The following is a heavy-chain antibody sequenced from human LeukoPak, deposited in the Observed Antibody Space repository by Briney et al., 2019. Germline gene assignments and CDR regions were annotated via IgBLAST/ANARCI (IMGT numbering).Heavy chain of an antibody. V-gene: IGHV4-39*07. CDR1: GGSISSSSYY. Sequence: SETLSLTCTVSGGSISSSSYYWGWIRQPPGKGLEWIGSIYYSGSTYYNPSLKSRVTISVDTSKNQFSLKLSSVTAADTAVYYCARDRYYYDSSGYYFDYWGQGTLVTVSS. CDR2: IYYSGST. D-gene: IGHD3-22*01. J-gene: IGHJ4*02. CDR3: ARDRYYYDSSGYYFDY.